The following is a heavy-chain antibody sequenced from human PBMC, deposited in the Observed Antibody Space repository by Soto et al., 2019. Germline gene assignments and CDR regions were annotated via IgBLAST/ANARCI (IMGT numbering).Heavy chain of an antibody. CDR2: ISSNGETT. Sequence: GGSLRLSCSASGFTFSSYAMSWVRQAPGKGLEYVSGISSNGETTYYADSVKGRFIISRDNSKNMLYLQMSSLRSDDTAVYYCVKARVRGVSYYYYGLDVWGQGTTVTVSS. CDR3: VKARVRGVSYYYYGLDV. V-gene: IGHV3-64D*06. D-gene: IGHD3-10*01. J-gene: IGHJ6*02. CDR1: GFTFSSYA.